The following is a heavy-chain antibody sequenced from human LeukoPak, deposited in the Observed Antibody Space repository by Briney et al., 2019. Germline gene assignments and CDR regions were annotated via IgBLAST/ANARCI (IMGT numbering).Heavy chain of an antibody. Sequence: TSETLSLTCAVSGGSIRGYYWSWIRQPAGKGLEWIGRIYASGSTTYNPSLKSRVTMSVDTSKNQFSLKLSSVTAADTAVYYRARDLSVTTWFDPWGQGTLVIVSS. CDR2: IYASGST. D-gene: IGHD4-11*01. V-gene: IGHV4-4*07. CDR1: GGSIRGYY. CDR3: ARDLSVTTWFDP. J-gene: IGHJ5*02.